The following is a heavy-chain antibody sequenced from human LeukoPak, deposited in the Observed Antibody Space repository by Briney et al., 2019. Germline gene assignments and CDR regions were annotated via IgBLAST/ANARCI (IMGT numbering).Heavy chain of an antibody. CDR3: ARGPYSYDSPGAFDI. CDR1: GDSISSGDYY. CDR2: ISSSGST. J-gene: IGHJ3*02. D-gene: IGHD3-22*01. V-gene: IGHV4-61*02. Sequence: SQTLSLTCTVSGDSISSGDYYWSWIRQPAGKGLEWIGRISSSGSTNYNPSLKSRVTISVDTSKNQFSLKLSSVTAADTAVYFCARGPYSYDSPGAFDIWGQGTMVTVSS.